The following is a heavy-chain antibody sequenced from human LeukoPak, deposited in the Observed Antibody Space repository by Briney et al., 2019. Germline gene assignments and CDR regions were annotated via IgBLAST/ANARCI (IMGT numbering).Heavy chain of an antibody. Sequence: GGSPRLSCAASGFTFSSYSMNWVRQAPGKGLEWVSYISSSSSTTFYADSVKGRFTISRDNAKNSLYLQMNSLRAEDTAVYYCARVFRGQHYYFDSWGQGTLVTVSS. CDR3: ARVFRGQHYYFDS. CDR2: ISSSSSTT. CDR1: GFTFSSYS. V-gene: IGHV3-48*01. D-gene: IGHD2-2*01. J-gene: IGHJ4*02.